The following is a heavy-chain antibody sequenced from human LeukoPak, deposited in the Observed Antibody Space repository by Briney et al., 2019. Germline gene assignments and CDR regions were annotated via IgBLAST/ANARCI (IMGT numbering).Heavy chain of an antibody. Sequence: GESLKISCKTSGYTFTNFWIAWVRQMPGKGLEWLGAIYPDDSDTRYSPSLQGQVIISADKSISTAYLQWNSLKASDTAMYYCARHLRSYYYDSSGYHDAFDIWGQGTMVTVSS. V-gene: IGHV5-51*01. J-gene: IGHJ3*02. CDR3: ARHLRSYYYDSSGYHDAFDI. D-gene: IGHD3-22*01. CDR2: IYPDDSDT. CDR1: GYTFTNFW.